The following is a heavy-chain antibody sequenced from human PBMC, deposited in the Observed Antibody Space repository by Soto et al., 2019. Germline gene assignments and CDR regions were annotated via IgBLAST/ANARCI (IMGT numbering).Heavy chain of an antibody. V-gene: IGHV3-33*01. J-gene: IGHJ2*01. CDR3: ARAPYSGTPRGGYFDL. CDR1: GFTFSSYG. D-gene: IGHD5-12*01. Sequence: QVQLVESGGGVVQPGRSLRLSCAASGFTFSSYGMHWVRQAPGKGLEWVAVIWYDGSNKYYADSVKGRFTISRDNSKNTLYLQMNSLRAEDTAVYYCARAPYSGTPRGGYFDLWGRGTLVTVSS. CDR2: IWYDGSNK.